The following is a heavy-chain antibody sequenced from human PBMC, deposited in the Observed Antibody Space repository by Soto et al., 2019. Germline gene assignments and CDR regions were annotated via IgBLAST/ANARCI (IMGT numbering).Heavy chain of an antibody. CDR3: AKARFRDSSMFLLDY. Sequence: EVQLLESGGXLXQXGGSLRLSCAASGFTFSSYAMSWVRQAPGKGLEWVSAISGSGGSTYYADSVKGRFTISRDNSKNTLYLQMNSLRAEDTAVYYCAKARFRDSSMFLLDYWGQGTLVTVSS. CDR2: ISGSGGST. D-gene: IGHD6-19*01. J-gene: IGHJ4*02. CDR1: GFTFSSYA. V-gene: IGHV3-23*01.